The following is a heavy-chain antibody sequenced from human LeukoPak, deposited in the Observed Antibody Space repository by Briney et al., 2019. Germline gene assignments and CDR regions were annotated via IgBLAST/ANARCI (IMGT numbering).Heavy chain of an antibody. CDR1: GFTFSIYS. V-gene: IGHV3-48*01. CDR3: ARAGDFSFKD. D-gene: IGHD3-3*01. J-gene: IGHJ4*02. Sequence: GGSLRLSCAASGFTFSIYSMSWVRQAPGKGLEWVSYISNSSSTISYADSVKGRFTISRDNAENSLYLQMNSLRAEDTAVYYCARAGDFSFKDWGQGTLVTVSS. CDR2: ISNSSSTI.